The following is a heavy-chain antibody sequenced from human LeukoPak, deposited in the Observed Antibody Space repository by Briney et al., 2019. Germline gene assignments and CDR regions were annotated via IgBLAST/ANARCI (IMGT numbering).Heavy chain of an antibody. CDR3: ARDGWSNY. CDR1: GFPFSSYT. Sequence: KTGGSLRLSCAASGFPFSSYTMNWVRQPPGKGLEWVSSISSSGNYMYYADSVKGRFTISRDDAKNSLYLQMNSLRAEDTAVYYCARDGWSNYWGQGTLVTVSS. V-gene: IGHV3-21*01. CDR2: ISSSGNYM. J-gene: IGHJ4*02. D-gene: IGHD2-15*01.